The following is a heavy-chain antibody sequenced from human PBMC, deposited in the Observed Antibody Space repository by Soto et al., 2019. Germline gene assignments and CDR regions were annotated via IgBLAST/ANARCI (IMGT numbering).Heavy chain of an antibody. CDR2: ISSSSSYI. Sequence: LRLSCAASGSTFSSYSMNWVRQAPGKGLEWVSSISSSSSYIYYADSVKGRFTISRDNAKNSLYLQMNSLRAEDTAVYYCARDHDFWSGYFSPWFDPWGQGTLVTVSS. CDR3: ARDHDFWSGYFSPWFDP. V-gene: IGHV3-21*01. D-gene: IGHD3-3*01. CDR1: GSTFSSYS. J-gene: IGHJ5*02.